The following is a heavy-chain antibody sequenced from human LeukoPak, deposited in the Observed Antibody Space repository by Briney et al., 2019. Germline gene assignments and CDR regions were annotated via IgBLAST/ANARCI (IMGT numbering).Heavy chain of an antibody. CDR3: ARAPGYCSGGSCYSALDY. J-gene: IGHJ4*02. Sequence: ASVKVSCKASGYTFTSYYMHWVRQAPGQGLEWMGIINPSGGSTSYAQKFQGRVTMTRDTSTSTVYMELSSLRSEDTAVYHCARAPGYCSGGSCYSALDYWGQGTLVTVSS. CDR1: GYTFTSYY. V-gene: IGHV1-46*01. CDR2: INPSGGST. D-gene: IGHD2-15*01.